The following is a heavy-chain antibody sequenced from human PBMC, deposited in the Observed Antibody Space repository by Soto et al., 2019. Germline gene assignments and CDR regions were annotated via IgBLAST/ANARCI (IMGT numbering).Heavy chain of an antibody. CDR3: ASDSFAGYSYGPAAFDI. J-gene: IGHJ3*02. V-gene: IGHV3-33*01. Sequence: QVQLVESGGGVVQPGRSLRLSCAASGFTFSSYGMHWVRQAPGKGLEWVAVIWYDGSNKYYADSVKGRFTISRDNSKNTRYLQMNSLRAEDTAVYYCASDSFAGYSYGPAAFDIWGQGTMDTVSS. CDR2: IWYDGSNK. CDR1: GFTFSSYG. D-gene: IGHD5-18*01.